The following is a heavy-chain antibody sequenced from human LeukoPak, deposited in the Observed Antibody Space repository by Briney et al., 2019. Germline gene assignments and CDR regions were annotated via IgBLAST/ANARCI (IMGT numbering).Heavy chain of an antibody. D-gene: IGHD3-22*01. Sequence: GASVKVSCKASGYTFTGYYMHWVRQAPGQGLEWMGRINPNSGVTNYAQNFQGRVTMTRDTSISTAYMDLGRLRSDDTAVYYCAKSWLGLFPWAAFDIWGQGTMVTVSS. J-gene: IGHJ3*02. V-gene: IGHV1-2*06. CDR3: AKSWLGLFPWAAFDI. CDR2: INPNSGVT. CDR1: GYTFTGYY.